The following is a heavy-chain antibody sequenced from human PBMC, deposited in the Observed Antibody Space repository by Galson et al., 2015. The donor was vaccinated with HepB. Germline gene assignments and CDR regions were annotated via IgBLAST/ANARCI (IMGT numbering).Heavy chain of an antibody. D-gene: IGHD3-22*01. V-gene: IGHV3-21*01. J-gene: IGHJ6*02. Sequence: SLRLSCAASGFTLSSYSMNWVRQAPGKGLEWVSSISSSSSYIYYADSVKGRFAISRDNAKNSLYLQMNSLRAEDTAVYYCARDGGFSGYYYEMDRDGMDVWGQGTTVTVSS. CDR2: ISSSSSYI. CDR1: GFTLSSYS. CDR3: ARDGGFSGYYYEMDRDGMDV.